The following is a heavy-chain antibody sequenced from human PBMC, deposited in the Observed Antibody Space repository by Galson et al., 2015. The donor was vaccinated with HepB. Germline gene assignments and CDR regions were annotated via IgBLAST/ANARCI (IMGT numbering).Heavy chain of an antibody. D-gene: IGHD1-20*01. Sequence: SLRLSCAASGFTFSNFALHWVRQAPGKGLEWMAVISYDGSNKYYADSVKGRFTISRDNSKNTLYLQMDSLRPEDTAVYYCARPDRYNWNQYYFDHWGQGTLVTVSS. V-gene: IGHV3-30-3*01. CDR1: GFTFSNFA. CDR2: ISYDGSNK. J-gene: IGHJ4*02. CDR3: ARPDRYNWNQYYFDH.